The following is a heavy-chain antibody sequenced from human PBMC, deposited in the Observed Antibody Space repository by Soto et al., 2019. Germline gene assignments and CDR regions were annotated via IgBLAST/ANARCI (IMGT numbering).Heavy chain of an antibody. V-gene: IGHV3-48*01. D-gene: IGHD6-13*01. CDR3: ARDLGIAAAGIIYHYYGMDV. Sequence: GGSLRLSCAASGFIFSSYAMNWVRQAPGKGLEWVSHIGNGGSAIFYADSVKGRFSIARDNSKNTLYLQMNSLRAEDTAVYYCARDLGIAAAGIIYHYYGMDVWGQGTTVTVS. CDR2: IGNGGSAI. J-gene: IGHJ6*02. CDR1: GFIFSSYA.